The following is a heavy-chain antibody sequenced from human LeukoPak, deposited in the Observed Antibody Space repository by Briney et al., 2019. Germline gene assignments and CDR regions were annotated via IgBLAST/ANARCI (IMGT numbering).Heavy chain of an antibody. D-gene: IGHD3-3*01. CDR2: INPNSGGT. J-gene: IGHJ4*02. Sequence: ASVKVSCKASGYTFTGYYMHWVRQAPGQGLEWMGRINPNSGGTNCAQKFQGRVTMTRDTSISTAYMELSRLRSDDTAVYYCAREGRDGTIFGVVDYWGQGTLVTVSS. CDR1: GYTFTGYY. CDR3: AREGRDGTIFGVVDY. V-gene: IGHV1-2*06.